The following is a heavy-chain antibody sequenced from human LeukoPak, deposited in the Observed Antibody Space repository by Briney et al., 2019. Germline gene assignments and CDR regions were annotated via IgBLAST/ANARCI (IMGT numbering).Heavy chain of an antibody. Sequence: SETLSLTCAVYGGPFRGYYWIWIRQPPGKGLEWIGEITYSGSTHYNPSLKTRVTISVDTSKNQFSLTLSSVTAADTAVYYCASSSLLWFGKLSWYNRFDPWGQGTLVTVSS. D-gene: IGHD3-10*01. CDR2: ITYSGST. CDR3: ASSSLLWFGKLSWYNRFDP. V-gene: IGHV4-34*01. CDR1: GGPFRGYY. J-gene: IGHJ5*02.